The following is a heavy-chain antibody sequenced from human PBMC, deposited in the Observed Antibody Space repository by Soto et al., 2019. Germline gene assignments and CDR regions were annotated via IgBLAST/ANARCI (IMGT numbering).Heavy chain of an antibody. CDR2: ISSSSSYI. CDR3: ASGGYCSSTSCHYNYGMDV. V-gene: IGHV3-21*01. J-gene: IGHJ6*02. CDR1: GFTFSSYS. D-gene: IGHD2-2*01. Sequence: PXGSLILSFAASGFTFSSYSMNWVRQARGKGLEWVSSISSSSSYIYYADSVKGRFTISRDNAKNSLYLQMNSLRAEDTAVYYCASGGYCSSTSCHYNYGMDVWGQGTTVTVSS.